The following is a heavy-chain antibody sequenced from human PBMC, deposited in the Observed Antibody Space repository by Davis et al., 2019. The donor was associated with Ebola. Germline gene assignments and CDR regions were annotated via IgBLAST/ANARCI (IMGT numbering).Heavy chain of an antibody. V-gene: IGHV3-23*01. CDR2: ISGSGGST. Sequence: GESLKISCAASGFTFSSYAMSWVRQAPGKGLEWVSAISGSGGSTYYADSVKGRFTISRDNSKNTLYLQMNSLRAEDTAVYYCAKSFSVAGRGQFDYWGQGTLVTVSS. CDR1: GFTFSSYA. J-gene: IGHJ4*02. D-gene: IGHD6-19*01. CDR3: AKSFSVAGRGQFDY.